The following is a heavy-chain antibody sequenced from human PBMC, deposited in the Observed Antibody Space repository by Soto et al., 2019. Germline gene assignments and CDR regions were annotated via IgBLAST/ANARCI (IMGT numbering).Heavy chain of an antibody. Sequence: QVHLEQWGAGLLKPSETLSLTCAVYGGSLSGYFWSWVRQPPGKGLEWIGEINHSGSTNYNPSLKSRVTISADTSKHQFSLRLSSVTAADSGIYFCASYHYYDFWIGSRYYMDAWGKGTTVTVSS. CDR3: ASYHYYDFWIGSRYYMDA. CDR1: GGSLSGYF. D-gene: IGHD3-3*01. V-gene: IGHV4-34*01. J-gene: IGHJ6*03. CDR2: INHSGST.